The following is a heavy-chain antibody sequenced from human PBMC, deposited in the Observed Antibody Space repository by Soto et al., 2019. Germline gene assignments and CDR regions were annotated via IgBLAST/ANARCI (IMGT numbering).Heavy chain of an antibody. V-gene: IGHV4-30-2*01. CDR3: YGMDV. Sequence: PSETLSLTCAVSGGSISSGGYSWSWIRQPPGKGLEWIGYIYHSGSTYYNPSHMELRSLRSDDTAVYYCARVGLWFGELLRPYYYYGMDVWGQGTTVTVSS. J-gene: IGHJ6*02. D-gene: IGHD3-10*01. CDR2: IYHSGST. CDR1: GGSISSGGYS.